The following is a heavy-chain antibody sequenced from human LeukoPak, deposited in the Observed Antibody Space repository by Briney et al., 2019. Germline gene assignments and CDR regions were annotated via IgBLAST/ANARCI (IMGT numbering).Heavy chain of an antibody. CDR2: IYSGGST. V-gene: IGHV3-66*01. CDR3: ARDPSNNPLLGYCSGGSCHYYYGMDV. CDR1: GFTVSSNY. J-gene: IGHJ6*02. D-gene: IGHD2-15*01. Sequence: PLGSLRLSCAASGFTVSSNYMSWVRQAPGKGLEWVSVIYSGGSTYYADSVKGRFTISRDNSKNTLYLQMNSLRAEDTAVYYCARDPSNNPLLGYCSGGSCHYYYGMDVWGQGTTVTVSS.